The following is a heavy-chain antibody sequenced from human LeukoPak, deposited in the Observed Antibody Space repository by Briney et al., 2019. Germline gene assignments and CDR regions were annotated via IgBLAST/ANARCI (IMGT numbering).Heavy chain of an antibody. CDR2: INPNSGGT. CDR3: ARDRAAVGTIWFDP. J-gene: IGHJ5*02. D-gene: IGHD6-13*01. V-gene: IGHV1-2*02. CDR1: GYTFTCYY. Sequence: ASVKVSCKASGYTFTCYYMHWVRQAPGQGLEWMGWINPNSGGTNYAQKFQDRVTMTRDTSISTAYMELSRLRSDDTAVYYCARDRAAVGTIWFDPWGQGTLVTVSS.